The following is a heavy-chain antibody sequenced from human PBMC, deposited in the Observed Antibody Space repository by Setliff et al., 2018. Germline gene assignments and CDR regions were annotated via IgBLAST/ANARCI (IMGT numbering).Heavy chain of an antibody. V-gene: IGHV1-69*13. D-gene: IGHD1-26*01. CDR3: AIPSSGNFYFDY. J-gene: IGHJ4*02. Sequence: VKVSCKVSGYTLTELSMHWVRQAPGQGLEWMGGIIPIFGTAKYAQKFQGRVTITADQSTRTAYMELSSLRSEDTAVYYCAIPSSGNFYFDYWGQGTLVTVSS. CDR2: IIPIFGTA. CDR1: GYTLTELS.